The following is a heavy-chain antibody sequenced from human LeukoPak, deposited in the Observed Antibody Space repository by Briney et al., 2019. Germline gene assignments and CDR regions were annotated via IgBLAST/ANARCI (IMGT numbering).Heavy chain of an antibody. CDR1: GYSFTSYD. D-gene: IGHD3-22*01. CDR2: MNPNSGST. CDR3: ARDFVRFYYDSSGYYYGADAFDI. V-gene: IGHV1-8*01. Sequence: PGASVKVSCKTSGYSFTSYDINWVRQATGQGLEWMGWMNPNSGSTGYAQKFQGRVTMTTDTSTSTAYMELRSLRSDDTAVYYCARDFVRFYYDSSGYYYGADAFDIWGQGTMVTVSS. J-gene: IGHJ3*02.